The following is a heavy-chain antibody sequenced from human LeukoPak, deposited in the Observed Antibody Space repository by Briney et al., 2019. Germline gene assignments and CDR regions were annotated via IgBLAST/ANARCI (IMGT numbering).Heavy chain of an antibody. CDR1: GYTFTGYY. V-gene: IGHV1-2*02. CDR2: INPNSGGT. J-gene: IGHJ4*02. CDR3: ARDRRIAAAGTVGY. Sequence: ASVKVSCKASGYTFTGYYMHWVRQAPGQGLEWMGWINPNSGGTNYAQKFQGRVTMTRDTSISTAHMELSRLRSDDTAVYYCARDRRIAAAGTVGYWGQGTLVTVSS. D-gene: IGHD6-13*01.